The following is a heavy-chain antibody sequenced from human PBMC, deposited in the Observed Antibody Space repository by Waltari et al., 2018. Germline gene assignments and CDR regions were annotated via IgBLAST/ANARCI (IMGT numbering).Heavy chain of an antibody. D-gene: IGHD1-1*01. CDR3: VRTGLATRWSFDI. CDR1: GGSIDSYY. J-gene: IGHJ4*02. Sequence: LQESGPGLVRPSETLSLTCTVTGGSIDSYYWSWIRQSPGKGLEWIGYIFRSGSTNYGRSLMRRVIMTVDTSKNQVSLTMTSLTSADTATYYCVRTGLATRWSFDICGQGAVVTVSS. CDR2: IFRSGST. V-gene: IGHV4-59*01.